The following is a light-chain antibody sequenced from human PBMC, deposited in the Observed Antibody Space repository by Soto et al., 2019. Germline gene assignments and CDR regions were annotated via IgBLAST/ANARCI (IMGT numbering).Light chain of an antibody. CDR3: QQASNFPFT. Sequence: DIQMTQSPSSLAASVGDRVTITCRASQLISSWLVWYQQKPGHAPQLLIYAASNLQSGVPSRFSGSASGTEFTLTISSLQPEYFATYYCQQASNFPFTFGGGTEVHIK. J-gene: IGKJ4*01. CDR1: QLISSW. CDR2: AAS. V-gene: IGKV1-12*01.